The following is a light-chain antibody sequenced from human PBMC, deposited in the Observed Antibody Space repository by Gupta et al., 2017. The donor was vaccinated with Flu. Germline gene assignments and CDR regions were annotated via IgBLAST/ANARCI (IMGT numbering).Light chain of an antibody. CDR2: KRN. Sequence: QSVLTQPPSTSGTPGQRVTFSCSGGNSNIGINYVYWYQQLPGAAPKLIIYKRNQRPSGVPDRFSGSKSGTSAYLAISGLRSEDEAEYYGATWDDSLSALVFGGGTKLTVL. V-gene: IGLV1-47*01. J-gene: IGLJ2*01. CDR1: NSNIGINY. CDR3: ATWDDSLSALV.